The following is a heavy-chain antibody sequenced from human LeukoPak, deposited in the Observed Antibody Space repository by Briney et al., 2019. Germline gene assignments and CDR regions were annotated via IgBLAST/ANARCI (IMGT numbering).Heavy chain of an antibody. CDR2: INHSGST. CDR3: ARGPETDRSSSSFDY. D-gene: IGHD6-6*01. CDR1: GGSFSGYY. Sequence: PSETLSLTCAVYGGSFSGYYWSWIRQPPGKGLEWIGEINHSGSTNYNPSLKSRVTISVDTSKNQFSLKLSSVTAADTAVYYCARGPETDRSSSSFDYWGQGTLVTVSS. V-gene: IGHV4-34*01. J-gene: IGHJ4*02.